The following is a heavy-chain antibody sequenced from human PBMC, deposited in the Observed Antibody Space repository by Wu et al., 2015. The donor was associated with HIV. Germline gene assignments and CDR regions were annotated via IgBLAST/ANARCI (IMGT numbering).Heavy chain of an antibody. J-gene: IGHJ6*03. CDR3: ARGDYSATAYYFYYMDI. V-gene: IGHV1-18*01. D-gene: IGHD2-21*01. Sequence: QVQLVQSGPEVTKPGASVKVSCTTSGYTFTSYGVSWVRQAPGQGLEWIGWISPFNGNTNYAQRFRGRVVLTTDKYTRTAYLELKSLRSDDTAIYYCARGDYSATAYYFYYMDIWGEGTTVTVSS. CDR1: GYTFTSYG. CDR2: ISPFNGNT.